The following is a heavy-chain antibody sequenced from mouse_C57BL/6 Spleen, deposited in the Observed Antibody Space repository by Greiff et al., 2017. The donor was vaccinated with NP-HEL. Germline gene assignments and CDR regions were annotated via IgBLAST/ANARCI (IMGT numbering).Heavy chain of an antibody. V-gene: IGHV1-82*01. CDR1: GYAFSSSW. J-gene: IGHJ3*01. CDR2: IYPGDGDT. D-gene: IGHD2-5*01. Sequence: QVQLQQSGPELVKPGASVKISCKASGYAFSSSWMNWVKQRPGKGLEWIGRIYPGDGDTNYNGKFKGKATLTADKSSSTAYMQLSSLTSEDSAVYFWARSGYYSNYEAYWGQGTLVTVSA. CDR3: ARSGYYSNYEAY.